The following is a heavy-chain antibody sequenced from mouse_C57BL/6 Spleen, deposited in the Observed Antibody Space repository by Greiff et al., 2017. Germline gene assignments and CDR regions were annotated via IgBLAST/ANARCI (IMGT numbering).Heavy chain of an antibody. CDR2: ISYSGST. CDR1: GYSITSGYD. J-gene: IGHJ4*01. Sequence: EVKLQESGPGMVKPSQSLSFTCTVTGYSITSGYDWHWIRHFPGNKLEWMGYISYSGSTNYNPSLKSRISLTHDTSKNHFFLKLNSVTTEDTATYYCARVGLREAMDYWGQGTSVTVSS. D-gene: IGHD3-1*01. V-gene: IGHV3-1*01. CDR3: ARVGLREAMDY.